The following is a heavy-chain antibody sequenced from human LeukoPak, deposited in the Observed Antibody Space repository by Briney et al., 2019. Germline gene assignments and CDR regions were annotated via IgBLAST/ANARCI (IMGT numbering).Heavy chain of an antibody. CDR2: IYSGGST. CDR3: ASRPGDNWNNVHY. Sequence: GGSLRLSCAASRFTVSSNYMSWVRQAPGKGLEWVSVIYSGGSTYYADSVKGRFTISRDNSKNTLYLQMNSLRAEDTAVYYCASRPGDNWNNVHYWGQGTLVIVSS. CDR1: RFTVSSNY. V-gene: IGHV3-53*01. J-gene: IGHJ4*02. D-gene: IGHD1/OR15-1a*01.